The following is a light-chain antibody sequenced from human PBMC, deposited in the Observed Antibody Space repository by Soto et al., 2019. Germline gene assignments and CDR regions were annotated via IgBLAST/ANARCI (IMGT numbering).Light chain of an antibody. Sequence: EIVLTQSPATLSLSPGERATLSCRASQSVSSYLAWYQQKPGQAPRLLIYDASTRATGIPARFSGSGSGTEFTLTISSLQSEDFAVYYCQQYNNWPPEYTFGQGTQL. V-gene: IGKV3-15*01. J-gene: IGKJ2*01. CDR2: DAS. CDR3: QQYNNWPPEYT. CDR1: QSVSSY.